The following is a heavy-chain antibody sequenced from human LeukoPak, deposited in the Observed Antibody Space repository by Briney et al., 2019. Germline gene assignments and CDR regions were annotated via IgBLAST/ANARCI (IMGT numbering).Heavy chain of an antibody. D-gene: IGHD3-10*01. V-gene: IGHV3-30*02. Sequence: GGSLRLSCAASGFTFSSYGMHWVRQAPGKGLEGVAFIRYDGSNKYYADSVKGRFTISRDNSKNTLYLQMNSLRAEDTAVYYCAKGPDSYGSGSFDYWGQGTLVTVSS. CDR1: GFTFSSYG. CDR3: AKGPDSYGSGSFDY. J-gene: IGHJ4*02. CDR2: IRYDGSNK.